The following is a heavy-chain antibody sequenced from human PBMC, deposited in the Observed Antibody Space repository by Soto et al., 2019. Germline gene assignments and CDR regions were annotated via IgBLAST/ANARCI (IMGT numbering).Heavy chain of an antibody. CDR3: ARDQLEGNWFDP. Sequence: QLQLQESGSGLVRPAQTLSLTSAVSGGSISSGGYSWNWIREPPGQVLERIGYIYHSGSTLYNPSLKSRVTISVDKSKNQFSLKLTSVTAADTAVYYCARDQLEGNWFDPWGQGTLVTVSS. CDR1: GGSISSGGYS. V-gene: IGHV4-30-2*01. CDR2: IYHSGST. D-gene: IGHD1-1*01. J-gene: IGHJ5*02.